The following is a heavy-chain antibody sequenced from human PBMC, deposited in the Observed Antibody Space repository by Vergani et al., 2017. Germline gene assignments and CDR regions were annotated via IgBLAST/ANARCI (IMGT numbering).Heavy chain of an antibody. V-gene: IGHV4-34*01. CDR2: INHSGST. J-gene: IGHJ6*02. D-gene: IGHD5-18*01. CDR3: ARGRGRYSYGYYYYYGMDV. Sequence: QVQLQQWGAGLLKPSETLSLTCAVYGGSFSGYYWSWIRQPPGKGLEWIGEINHSGSTNYNPSLKSRVTISVDTSKNQFSLKLSSVTAADTAVYYCARGRGRYSYGYYYYYGMDVWGQ. CDR1: GGSFSGYY.